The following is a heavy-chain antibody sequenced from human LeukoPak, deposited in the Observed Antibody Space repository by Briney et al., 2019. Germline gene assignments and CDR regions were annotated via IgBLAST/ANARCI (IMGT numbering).Heavy chain of an antibody. CDR2: INTNTGNP. CDR1: GYTFTSYA. J-gene: IGHJ5*02. D-gene: IGHD3-9*01. CDR3: ARGSRVLRYYWGP. V-gene: IGHV7-4-1*02. Sequence: GASVKVSCKASGYTFTSYAMNWVRQAPGQGLEWMGWINTNTGNPTYAQGFTGRFAFSLDTSVSAAYLQISSLKAEDTAVYYCARGSRVLRYYWGPWGQGTLVTVSS.